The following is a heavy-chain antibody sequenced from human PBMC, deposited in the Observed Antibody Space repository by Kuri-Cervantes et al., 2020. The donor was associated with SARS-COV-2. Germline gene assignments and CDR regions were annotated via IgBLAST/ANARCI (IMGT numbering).Heavy chain of an antibody. CDR1: GFTFSSYA. CDR2: ISGSGGST. CDR3: AKRRSCCSGGSCSFGAFDI. D-gene: IGHD2-15*01. Sequence: GGSLRLSCAASGFTFSSYAMSWVRQAPGKGLEWVSAISGSGGSTYYADSVKGRFTISRDNSKNTLYLQMNSLRAEDTAVYYCAKRRSCCSGGSCSFGAFDIWGQGTMVTVSS. V-gene: IGHV3-23*01. J-gene: IGHJ3*02.